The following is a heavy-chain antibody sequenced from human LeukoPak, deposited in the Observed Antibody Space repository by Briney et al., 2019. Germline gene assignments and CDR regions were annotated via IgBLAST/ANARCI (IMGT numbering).Heavy chain of an antibody. CDR3: ARDGSATIPDYYGMDV. CDR2: IIPIFGTA. Sequence: GASVKVSCKASGGTFSSYAISWVRQAPGQGLEWMGGIIPIFGTANYAQKFQGRVTITADESTSTAYMELSSLRSEDTAVYYCARDGSATIPDYYGMDVWGQGTTVTVSS. D-gene: IGHD2-2*02. J-gene: IGHJ6*02. CDR1: GGTFSSYA. V-gene: IGHV1-69*13.